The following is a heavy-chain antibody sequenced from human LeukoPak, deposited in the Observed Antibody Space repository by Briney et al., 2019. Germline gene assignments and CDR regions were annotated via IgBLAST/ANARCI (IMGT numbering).Heavy chain of an antibody. J-gene: IGHJ6*03. Sequence: ASVKASCKASGYTFTGYYMHWVRQAPGQGLEWMGWINPKRGDTNYAQKFQGRVTMTRDTSISTVYMEMSRLRSDDTAIYYYASGRTIFYYYMDVWSKGTTVTISS. D-gene: IGHD3-3*02. CDR1: GYTFTGYY. CDR2: INPKRGDT. V-gene: IGHV1-2*02. CDR3: ASGRTIFYYYMDV.